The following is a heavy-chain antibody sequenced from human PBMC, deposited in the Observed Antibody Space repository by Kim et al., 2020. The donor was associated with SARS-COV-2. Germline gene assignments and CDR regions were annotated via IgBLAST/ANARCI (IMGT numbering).Heavy chain of an antibody. J-gene: IGHJ5*02. D-gene: IGHD3-10*01. CDR3: ARHNLWFGELYPPYP. Sequence: GESLKISCKGSGYSFTSYWIGWVRQMPGKGLEWMGIIYPGDSDTRYSPSFQGQVTISADKSISTAYLQWSSLKASDTAMYYCARHNLWFGELYPPYPWGQGTLVTVSS. V-gene: IGHV5-51*01. CDR2: IYPGDSDT. CDR1: GYSFTSYW.